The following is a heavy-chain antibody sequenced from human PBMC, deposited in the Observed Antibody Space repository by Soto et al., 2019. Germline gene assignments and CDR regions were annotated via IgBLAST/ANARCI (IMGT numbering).Heavy chain of an antibody. CDR2: IYYSGST. V-gene: IGHV4-31*03. Sequence: SETLSLTCTVSGGSISSGGYYWSWIRQHPGKGLEWIGYIYYSGSTYYNPSLKSRVTISVDTSKNQFSLKLSSVTAADTAVYYCARSSDYGDYEYYYYGMDVWGQGTTVTVSS. D-gene: IGHD4-17*01. CDR1: GGSISSGGYY. J-gene: IGHJ6*02. CDR3: ARSSDYGDYEYYYYGMDV.